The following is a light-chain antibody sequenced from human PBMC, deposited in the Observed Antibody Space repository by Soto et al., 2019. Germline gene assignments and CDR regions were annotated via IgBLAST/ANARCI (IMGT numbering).Light chain of an antibody. CDR3: CSFARGSTSYV. J-gene: IGLJ1*01. V-gene: IGLV2-23*01. CDR1: SSDVGSSNL. CDR2: EGT. Sequence: QSVLTQPASVSGSPGQSIAISCTGTSSDVGSSNLLSWYQHHPGKAPKLIIYEGTRRPSGVSGRFSGSMSGNTASLTISGLQAEDEAEYYCCSFARGSTSYVFGNGTKVTV.